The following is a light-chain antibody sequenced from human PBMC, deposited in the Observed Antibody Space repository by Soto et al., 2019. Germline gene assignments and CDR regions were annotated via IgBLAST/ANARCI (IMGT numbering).Light chain of an antibody. J-gene: IGKJ4*01. CDR3: QQRSDWPST. CDR2: DAS. V-gene: IGKV3-11*01. CDR1: QTVSSY. Sequence: EIVLTQSPATLSLSPGDRATLSCRASQTVSSYLAWYQQKPGQAPRLLIYDASSRATGIPARFSGSGSGTDFTRPITSLEPEDFAVYYCQQRSDWPSTFGGGTKVEIK.